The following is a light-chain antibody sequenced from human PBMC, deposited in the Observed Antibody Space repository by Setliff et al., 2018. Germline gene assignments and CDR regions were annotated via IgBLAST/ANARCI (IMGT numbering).Light chain of an antibody. Sequence: QSALAQPASVSGSPGQSITISCTGSASDVGDYNYVSWHQQHPGEAPKLLIYEVINRPSGISNRFSGSKSGNTASLTISGLLAEDEADYFCSSYTSSHTYVFGSGTKVTV. CDR1: ASDVGDYNY. V-gene: IGLV2-14*01. CDR2: EVI. J-gene: IGLJ1*01. CDR3: SSYTSSHTYV.